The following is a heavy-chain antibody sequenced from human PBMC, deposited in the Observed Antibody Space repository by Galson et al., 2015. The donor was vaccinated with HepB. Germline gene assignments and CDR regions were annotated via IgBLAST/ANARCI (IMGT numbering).Heavy chain of an antibody. CDR2: INHSGST. J-gene: IGHJ6*02. D-gene: IGHD3-10*01. CDR3: ARVRYYGSGSYYNVPTRYYYYYGMDV. V-gene: IGHV4-34*01. CDR1: GGSFSGYY. Sequence: SETLSLTCAVYGGSFSGYYWSWIRQPPGKGLEWIGEINHSGSTNYNPSLKSRVTISVDTSKNQFSLKLSSVTAADTAVYYCARVRYYGSGSYYNVPTRYYYYYGMDVWGQGTTVTVSS.